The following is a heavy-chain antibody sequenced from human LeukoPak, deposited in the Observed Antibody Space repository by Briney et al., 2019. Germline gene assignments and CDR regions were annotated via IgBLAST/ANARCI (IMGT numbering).Heavy chain of an antibody. J-gene: IGHJ5*02. V-gene: IGHV4-59*01. CDR3: ARDGRNDDPNWFDP. CDR1: GGSITSYY. CDR2: IYYSGST. D-gene: IGHD1-1*01. Sequence: SETLSLTCTVSGGSITSYYWGWIRQPPEKGLEWIGYIYYSGSTNYNPSLKSRVTISVDTSKNQFSLKLSSVTAADTAVYYCARDGRNDDPNWFDPWGQGTLVTVSS.